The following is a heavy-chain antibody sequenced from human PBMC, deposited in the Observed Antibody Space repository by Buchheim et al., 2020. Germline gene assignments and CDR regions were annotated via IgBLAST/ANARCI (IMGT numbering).Heavy chain of an antibody. J-gene: IGHJ6*02. Sequence: QVQLQESGPGLVKPSQTLSLTCTVSGGSISSGDYYWSWIRQPPGKGLEWIGYIYYSGSTYYNPSLKSRVTISVDTSTNQFSLKLSSVTAADTAVYYCARMDGWTIFGVALSGMDVWGQGTT. CDR2: IYYSGST. V-gene: IGHV4-30-4*01. D-gene: IGHD3-3*01. CDR3: ARMDGWTIFGVALSGMDV. CDR1: GGSISSGDYY.